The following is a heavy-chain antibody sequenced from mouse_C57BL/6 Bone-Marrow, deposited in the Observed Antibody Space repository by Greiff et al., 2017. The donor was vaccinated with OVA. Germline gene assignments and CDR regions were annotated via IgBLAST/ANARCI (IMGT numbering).Heavy chain of an antibody. V-gene: IGHV2-3*01. CDR2: IWGDGCT. CDR3: AKMDY. Sequence: VMLVESGPGLVAPSQSLSITCTVSGFSLTSYGVSWVRHPPGKGLEWLGVIWGDGCTNYHSALISRRSISKENSKIQVYLKLNSLQTGDTATYYCAKMDYWGQGTSVTVSS. J-gene: IGHJ4*01. CDR1: GFSLTSYG.